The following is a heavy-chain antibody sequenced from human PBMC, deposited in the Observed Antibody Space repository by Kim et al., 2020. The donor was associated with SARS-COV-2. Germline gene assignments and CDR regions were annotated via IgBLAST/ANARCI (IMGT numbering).Heavy chain of an antibody. CDR1: GFTFSSYA. D-gene: IGHD3-3*01. CDR2: ISYDGSNK. V-gene: IGHV3-30-3*01. Sequence: GGSLRLSCAASGFTFSSYAMHWVRQAPGKGLEWVAVISYDGSNKYYADSVKGRFTISRDNSKNTLYLQMNSLRAEDTAVYYCARGRLRFLEWLLSVDYWGQGTLVTVSS. J-gene: IGHJ4*02. CDR3: ARGRLRFLEWLLSVDY.